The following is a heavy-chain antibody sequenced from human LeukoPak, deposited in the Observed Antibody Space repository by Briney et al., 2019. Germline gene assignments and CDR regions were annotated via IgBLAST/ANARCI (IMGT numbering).Heavy chain of an antibody. CDR1: GFTFNGNY. D-gene: IGHD1-26*01. CDR3: ARGYLIDY. Sequence: GGSLRLSCAASGFTFNGNYMSWVRQAPGKGLEWVSVVYSGDRTYYADSVKGRFTLSRDDSTNTLYLLLSSLRAEDTAVYYCARGYLIDYWGQGTLVTVSS. CDR2: VYSGDRT. J-gene: IGHJ4*02. V-gene: IGHV3-66*01.